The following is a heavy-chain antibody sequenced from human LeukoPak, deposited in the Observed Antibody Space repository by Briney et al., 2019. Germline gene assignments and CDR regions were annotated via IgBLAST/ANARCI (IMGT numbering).Heavy chain of an antibody. CDR1: GYTLTELS. CDR2: INPSGGST. Sequence: GASVKVSCKVSGYTLTELSMHWVRQAPGQGLEWMGIINPSGGSTSYAQKFQGRVTMTRDTSTSTVYMELSSLRSEDTAVYYCARDQAYYDFWSGYYRSGAFDIWGQGTMVTVSS. J-gene: IGHJ3*02. D-gene: IGHD3-3*01. CDR3: ARDQAYYDFWSGYYRSGAFDI. V-gene: IGHV1-46*01.